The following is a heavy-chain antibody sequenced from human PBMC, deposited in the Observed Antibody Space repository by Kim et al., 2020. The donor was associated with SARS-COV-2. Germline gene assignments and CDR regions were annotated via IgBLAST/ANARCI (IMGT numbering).Heavy chain of an antibody. D-gene: IGHD3-9*01. Sequence: GSLRLSCVGSGFTFNHFAMSWVRQAPGKGLEWGSASSGSGRRTYFADSVKGRFSISRDNSKNTLYLEMNNLRAEDTAVYYCEKEDYDILTGFYTTWGQGTLVTVSS. CDR2: SSGSGRRT. CDR3: EKEDYDILTGFYTT. J-gene: IGHJ5*02. CDR1: GFTFNHFA. V-gene: IGHV3-23*01.